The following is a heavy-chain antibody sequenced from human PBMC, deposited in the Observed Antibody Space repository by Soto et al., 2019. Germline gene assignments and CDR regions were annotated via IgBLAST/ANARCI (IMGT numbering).Heavy chain of an antibody. V-gene: IGHV3-7*03. Sequence: EVQLVESGGGLVQPGGSLRLSCAASGFTFSRYWMNWVRQAPGKGLEWVADIKQDGSEKHYVDSVRGRFTISRDNAKSSLYLQVNSLRAEDTALYYCARGEELWSHFDYWGQGTLVTVSS. J-gene: IGHJ4*02. CDR3: ARGEELWSHFDY. CDR2: IKQDGSEK. CDR1: GFTFSRYW. D-gene: IGHD3-16*01.